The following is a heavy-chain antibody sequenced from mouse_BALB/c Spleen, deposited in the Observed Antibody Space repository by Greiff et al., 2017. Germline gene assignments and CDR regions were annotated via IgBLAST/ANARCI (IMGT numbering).Heavy chain of an antibody. CDR3: ARFITTVVATEDAMDY. J-gene: IGHJ4*01. Sequence: EVKLMESGPSLVKPSQTLSLTCSVTGDSITSGYWNWIRKFPGNKLEYMGYISYSGSTYYNPSLKSRISITRDTSKNQYYLQLNSVTTEDTATYYCARFITTVVATEDAMDYWGQGTSVTVSS. CDR1: GDSITSGY. D-gene: IGHD1-1*01. CDR2: ISYSGST. V-gene: IGHV3-8*02.